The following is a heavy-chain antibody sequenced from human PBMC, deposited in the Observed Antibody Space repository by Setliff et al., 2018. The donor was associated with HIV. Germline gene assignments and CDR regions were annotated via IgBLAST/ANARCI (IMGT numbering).Heavy chain of an antibody. CDR1: GDSITNHA. D-gene: IGHD2-21*02. V-gene: IGHV4-4*08. Sequence: ASETLSLTCTVSGDSITNHAWNWLRQPPGERLEWIGYGTSSGHSYCNPSLNSRVTISVDTSKNQFSLKLKSVTAADTAMYYCARVFPVVTAEDNRFDPWGQGTLVTVSS. J-gene: IGHJ5*02. CDR2: GTSSGHS. CDR3: ARVFPVVTAEDNRFDP.